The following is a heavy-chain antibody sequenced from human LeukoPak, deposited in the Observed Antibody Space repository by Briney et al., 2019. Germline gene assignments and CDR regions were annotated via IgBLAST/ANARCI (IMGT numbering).Heavy chain of an antibody. Sequence: PGGPLRLSCAASGFTFSDYYMSWIRQAPGKGLEWVSYISSSGSTIYYADSVKGRFTISRDNAKNSLYLQMNSLRAEDTAVYYCATSVAGLRYFDYWGQGTLVTVSS. V-gene: IGHV3-11*01. CDR1: GFTFSDYY. J-gene: IGHJ4*02. D-gene: IGHD6-19*01. CDR2: ISSSGSTI. CDR3: ATSVAGLRYFDY.